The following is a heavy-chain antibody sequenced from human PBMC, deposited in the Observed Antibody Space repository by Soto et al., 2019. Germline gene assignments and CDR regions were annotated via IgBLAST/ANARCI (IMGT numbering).Heavy chain of an antibody. D-gene: IGHD6-6*01. CDR1: GYSFTNYW. CDR3: ASTSIAAYDYYYHGMDV. Sequence: LGESLKISCKGSGYSFTNYWIGWVRQMPGKGLEWMGIIYPGDSDTRYRPSFQGQVTISADKSISTAYLQWSSLKASDTAMYYCASTSIAAYDYYYHGMDVCGQGTTVTVSS. CDR2: IYPGDSDT. J-gene: IGHJ6*02. V-gene: IGHV5-51*01.